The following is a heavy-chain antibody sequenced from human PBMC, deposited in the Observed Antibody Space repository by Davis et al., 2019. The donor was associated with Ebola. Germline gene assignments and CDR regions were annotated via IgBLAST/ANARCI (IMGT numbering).Heavy chain of an antibody. CDR2: ISSSGSTI. CDR3: ARARGAAGLIHRYYFDY. V-gene: IGHV3-48*03. CDR1: GFTFSSYE. D-gene: IGHD6-13*01. Sequence: GGSLRLSCAASGFTFSSYELNWVRQAPGKGLEWVSYISSSGSTIYYADSVKGRFTISRDNAKNSLYLQMNSLRDEDTAVYYCARARGAAGLIHRYYFDYWGQGTLVTVSS. J-gene: IGHJ4*02.